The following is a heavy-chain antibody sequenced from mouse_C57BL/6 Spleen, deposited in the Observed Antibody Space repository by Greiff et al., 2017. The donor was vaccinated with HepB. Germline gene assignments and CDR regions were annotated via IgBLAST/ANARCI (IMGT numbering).Heavy chain of an antibody. V-gene: IGHV1-50*01. D-gene: IGHD1-1*01. CDR2: IDPSDSYT. CDR1: GYTFTSYW. J-gene: IGHJ3*01. CDR3: ARGDYYGPWFAY. Sequence: VQLKQPGAELVKPGASVKLSCKASGYTFTSYWMQWVKQRPGQGLEWIGEIDPSDSYTNYNQKFKGKATLTVDTSSSTAYMQLSSLTSEDSAVYYCARGDYYGPWFAYWGQGTLVTVSA.